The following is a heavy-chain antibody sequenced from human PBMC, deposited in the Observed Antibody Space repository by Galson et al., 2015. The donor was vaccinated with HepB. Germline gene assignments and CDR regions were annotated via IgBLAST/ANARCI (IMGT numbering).Heavy chain of an antibody. V-gene: IGHV3-30*04. CDR1: GFTFSSSA. J-gene: IGHJ4*02. CDR2: ISYDGSNK. D-gene: IGHD1-26*01. Sequence: SLRLSCAASGFTFSSSAMHWVRQAPGKGLEWVAVISYDGSNKYYADSVKGRFTISRDNSKNTLYLQMNSLRAEDTAVYYCARGMGSPVDYWGQGTLVTVSS. CDR3: ARGMGSPVDY.